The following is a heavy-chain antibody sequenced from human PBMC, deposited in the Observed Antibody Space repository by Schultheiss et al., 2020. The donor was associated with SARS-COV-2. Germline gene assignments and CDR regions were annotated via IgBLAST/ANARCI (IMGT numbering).Heavy chain of an antibody. CDR3: ARGWPGYCSGGSCPGRGGRNWFDP. Sequence: SETLSLTCAVYGGSFSGYYWSWIRQPPGKGLEWIGYIYHSGSTYYNPSLKSRVTISVDRSKNQFSLKLSSVTAADTAVYYCARGWPGYCSGGSCPGRGGRNWFDPWGQGTLVTVSS. V-gene: IGHV4-34*01. CDR1: GGSFSGYY. J-gene: IGHJ5*02. CDR2: IYHSGST. D-gene: IGHD2-15*01.